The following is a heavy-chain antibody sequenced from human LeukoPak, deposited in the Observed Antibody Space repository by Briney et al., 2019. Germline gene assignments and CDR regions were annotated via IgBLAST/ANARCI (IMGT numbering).Heavy chain of an antibody. J-gene: IGHJ4*02. CDR2: IYHSGST. D-gene: IGHD3-22*01. CDR1: GYSISSGYY. V-gene: IGHV4-38-2*02. Sequence: SETLSLTCTVSGYSISSGYYWGWIRQPPGKGLEWIGSIYHSGSTYYNPSLKSRVTMSVDTSKNQFSLKLSSVTAADTAVYYCARANYDSSGYDYWGQGTLVTVSS. CDR3: ARANYDSSGYDY.